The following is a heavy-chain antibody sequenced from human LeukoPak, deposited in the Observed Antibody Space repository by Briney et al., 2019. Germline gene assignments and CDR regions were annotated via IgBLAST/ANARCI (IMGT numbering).Heavy chain of an antibody. J-gene: IGHJ4*02. CDR3: ARGGNQGVVVPAALYFDY. CDR1: GDPISRGDYY. D-gene: IGHD2-2*01. CDR2: ICCSGST. V-gene: IGHV4-30-4*08. Sequence: PLSLPCTVSGDPISRGDYYWSWIRQPPGKGLEWIEYICCSGSTYYNPSRTSHVTKSEDTSKTQFSMKLSSVTAADTAVYYCARGGNQGVVVPAALYFDYWGQGTLVTVSS.